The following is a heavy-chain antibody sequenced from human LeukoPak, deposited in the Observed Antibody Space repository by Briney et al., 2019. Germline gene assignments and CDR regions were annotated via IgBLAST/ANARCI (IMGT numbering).Heavy chain of an antibody. CDR1: GFTLSDHN. CDR2: TTNKAHRYTT. J-gene: IGHJ4*02. Sequence: GGSLRLSCAVSGFTLSDHNIDWVRQAPGKGLEWVGRTTNKAHRYTTEYAASVKGRLTIPRDDSQTSLYLQMNRLKTEDTAVYYCARAPSGLDYWGQGILVPVSS. V-gene: IGHV3-72*01. CDR3: ARAPSGLDY. D-gene: IGHD2-15*01.